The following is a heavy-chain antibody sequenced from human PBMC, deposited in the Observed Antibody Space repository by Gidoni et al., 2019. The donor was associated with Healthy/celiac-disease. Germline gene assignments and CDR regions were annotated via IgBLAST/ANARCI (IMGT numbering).Heavy chain of an antibody. D-gene: IGHD4-4*01. CDR3: ARRQDSKRKQYFDY. CDR2: IYYSGST. Sequence: QLQLQESGPGLVKPSETLSLTCTVSGCSISSSSYSWGWIRQPPGKGLEWIGSIYYSGSTYYNPSLKSRVTISVDTSKNQFSLKLSSVTAADTAVYYCARRQDSKRKQYFDYWGQGTLVTVSS. J-gene: IGHJ4*02. V-gene: IGHV4-39*01. CDR1: GCSISSSSYS.